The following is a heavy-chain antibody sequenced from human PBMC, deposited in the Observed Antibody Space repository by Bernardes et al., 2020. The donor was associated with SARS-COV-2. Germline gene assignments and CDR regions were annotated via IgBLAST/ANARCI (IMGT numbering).Heavy chain of an antibody. CDR3: AKSEGYDGFSVHY. D-gene: IGHD3-22*01. J-gene: IGHJ4*02. CDR2: ISWNSGSI. CDR1: GFTFDDYA. V-gene: IGHV3-9*01. Sequence: GGSLRLSCAASGFTFDDYAMHWVRQAPGKGLEWVSGISWNSGSIGYADSVKGRFTVSRDNAKNSLYLQMNSLRAEDTALYYCAKSEGYDGFSVHYWGQGTLVTVSA.